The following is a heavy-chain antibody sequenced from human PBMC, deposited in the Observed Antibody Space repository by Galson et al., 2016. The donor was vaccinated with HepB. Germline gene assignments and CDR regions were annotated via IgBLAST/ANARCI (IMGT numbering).Heavy chain of an antibody. Sequence: WVRQAPGKGLEWVANIKQDGSEIYYVDSVKGRFTISRDNAKNSLYLQMNSLRAEDTAVYYCARAGSSYGILDYWGQGTLVTVSS. D-gene: IGHD5-18*01. CDR2: IKQDGSEI. CDR3: ARAGSSYGILDY. J-gene: IGHJ4*02. V-gene: IGHV3-7*01.